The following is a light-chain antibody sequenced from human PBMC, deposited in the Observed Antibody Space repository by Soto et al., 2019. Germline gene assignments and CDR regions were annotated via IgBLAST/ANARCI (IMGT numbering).Light chain of an antibody. V-gene: IGKV3-11*01. CDR3: QYLNSFPLT. J-gene: IGKJ4*01. CDR1: QSVNSY. CDR2: DAS. Sequence: EIVLTQSPATLSLSPGERATLSCRASQSVNSYLAWYQQKPGQAPRLLIYDASNRANGIPARFSGSGSGTDFTLTISSLQPEDVATYYCQYLNSFPLTFGGGTKVEIK.